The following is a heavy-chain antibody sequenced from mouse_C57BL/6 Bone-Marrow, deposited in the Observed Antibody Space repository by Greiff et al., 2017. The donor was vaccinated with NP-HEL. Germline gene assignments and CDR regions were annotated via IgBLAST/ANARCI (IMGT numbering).Heavy chain of an antibody. CDR1: GFTFTDYY. J-gene: IGHJ3*01. D-gene: IGHD2-5*01. CDR3: ARSSYYSKVLFAY. CDR2: IRNKANGYTT. V-gene: IGHV7-3*01. Sequence: EVMLVESGGGLVQPGGSLSLSCAASGFTFTDYYMSWVRQPPGKALEWLGFIRNKANGYTTEYSASVKGRFTISRDNSQSILYLQMNALRAEDSATYYCARSSYYSKVLFAYWGQGTLVTVSA.